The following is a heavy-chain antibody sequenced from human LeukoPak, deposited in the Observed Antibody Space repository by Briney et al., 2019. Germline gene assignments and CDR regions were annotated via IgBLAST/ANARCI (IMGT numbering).Heavy chain of an antibody. V-gene: IGHV3-53*05. J-gene: IGHJ4*02. D-gene: IGHD5-18*01. CDR3: AKEALRGSYGYVHFDY. CDR2: IYSGGST. CDR1: GFTVSNNY. Sequence: PGGSLRLSCAASGFTVSNNYMSWVRQAPGKGLEWVSVIYSGGSTYYADSVKGRFTISRDNVKNSLYLQMNSLRAEDTALYYCAKEALRGSYGYVHFDYWGQGTLVTVSS.